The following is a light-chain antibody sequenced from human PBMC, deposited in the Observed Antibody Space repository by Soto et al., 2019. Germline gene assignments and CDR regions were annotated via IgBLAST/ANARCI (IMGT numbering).Light chain of an antibody. V-gene: IGLV1-47*02. CDR2: CND. J-gene: IGLJ3*02. CDR1: SSNIGTNY. Sequence: QSVLTQPPSASGTPGQRVTISCSGSSSNIGTNYVYWYKQLPGTAPKLLIYCNDQRPSGVPDRLSGSKSGTSASLAISGLRSEDEADYYCSSYAGSKRVFGGGTQLTVL. CDR3: SSYAGSKRV.